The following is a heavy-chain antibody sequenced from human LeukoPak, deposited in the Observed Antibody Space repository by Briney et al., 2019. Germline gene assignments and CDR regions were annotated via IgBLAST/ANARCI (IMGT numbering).Heavy chain of an antibody. V-gene: IGHV4-38-2*02. CDR2: IYHSGST. CDR3: ARSMYYDSSGYHT. Sequence: SETLSLTCTVSGYSISSGYYWGWIRQPPGKGLEWIGSIYHSGSTYYNPSLKSRVTISVDTSKNQFSLKLSSVTAADTAVYYCARSMYYDSSGYHTWGQGTLVTVSS. CDR1: GYSISSGYY. J-gene: IGHJ5*02. D-gene: IGHD3-22*01.